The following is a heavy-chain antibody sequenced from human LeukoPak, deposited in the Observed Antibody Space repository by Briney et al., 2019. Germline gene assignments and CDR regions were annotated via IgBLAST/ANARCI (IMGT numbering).Heavy chain of an antibody. J-gene: IGHJ3*02. V-gene: IGHV4-4*07. CDR2: IYTSGST. CDR3: ARDQSLRMVRGVMGFDI. D-gene: IGHD3-10*01. Sequence: PSETLPLTCTVSGGSISSYYWSWIRQPAGKGLEWIGRIYTSGSTNYNPSLKSRVTMSVDTSKNQFSLKLSSVTAADTAVYYCARDQSLRMVRGVMGFDIWGQGTMVTVSS. CDR1: GGSISSYY.